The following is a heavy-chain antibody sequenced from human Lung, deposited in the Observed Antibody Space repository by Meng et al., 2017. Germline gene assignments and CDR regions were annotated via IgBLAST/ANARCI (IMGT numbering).Heavy chain of an antibody. CDR1: GYPFTNYG. CDR3: ARSPYSNGWPNFDS. V-gene: IGHV1-18*01. CDR2: ISVYNVNT. J-gene: IGHJ4*02. D-gene: IGHD6-19*01. Sequence: QVHLVQSGAEVREPGASVKVSCKASGYPFTNYGISWVRQAPGQGLEWMGWISVYNVNTNYAQKFQGRVTMTTDTSTSTTYMELRSLRSDDTGVYYCARSPYSNGWPNFDSWGQGTLVTVSS.